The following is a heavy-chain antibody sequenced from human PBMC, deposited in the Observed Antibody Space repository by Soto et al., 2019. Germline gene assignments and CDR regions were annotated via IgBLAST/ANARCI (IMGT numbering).Heavy chain of an antibody. CDR2: INAGNGNT. J-gene: IGHJ4*02. CDR1: GYTFTSYA. V-gene: IGHV1-3*05. Sequence: QVKLVQSGAEEKKPGASVKVSCKASGYTFTSYAMHWVRQAPAQRLEWMGWINAGNGNTKYSQKFQGRVTITRDTSASTAYMELSSLRSEDTAVYYCARSIVVVTALDYWGQGTLVTVSS. D-gene: IGHD2-21*02. CDR3: ARSIVVVTALDY.